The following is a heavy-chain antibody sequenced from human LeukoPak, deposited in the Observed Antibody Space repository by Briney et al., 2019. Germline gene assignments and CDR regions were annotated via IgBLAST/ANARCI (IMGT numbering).Heavy chain of an antibody. CDR2: ISWNSGSI. CDR1: GFTFDDYA. V-gene: IGHV3-9*01. J-gene: IGHJ6*02. CDR3: AKDQGAAAGYYYYYGMDA. D-gene: IGHD6-13*01. Sequence: GRSLRLSCAASGFTFDDYAMHWVRHAPGKGLEWVSGISWNSGSIGYADSVKGRFTISRDNAKNSLYLQMNSLRAEDTALYYCAKDQGAAAGYYYYYGMDAWGQGTTVTVSS.